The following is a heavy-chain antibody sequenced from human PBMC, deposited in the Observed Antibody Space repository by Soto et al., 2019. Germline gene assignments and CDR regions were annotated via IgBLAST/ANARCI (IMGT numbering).Heavy chain of an antibody. V-gene: IGHV6-1*01. CDR1: GCSVSSSSAA. J-gene: IGHJ4*02. Sequence: PSHTLSLTCAISGCSVSSSSAASNWIRQSPSRGLEWLGRTYYKSKWYNEYAVSVRSRITINPDTSKNQFSLQLNSVTPEVTAVYYCARTQGYFDSWGQGTLVTVSS. CDR3: ARTQGYFDS. CDR2: TYYKSKWYN.